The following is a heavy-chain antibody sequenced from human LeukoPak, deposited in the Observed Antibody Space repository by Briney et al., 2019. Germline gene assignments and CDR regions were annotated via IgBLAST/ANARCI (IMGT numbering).Heavy chain of an antibody. CDR2: IYHSGST. Sequence: SETLSLTCYVSGVSISSSNRWSWVRQPPGKGLEWIGEIYHSGSTYYNPSLKSRVTISVDRSKNQFSLKLSSVTAADTAVYYCAREAIVGATTDWGQGTLVTVSS. D-gene: IGHD1-26*01. V-gene: IGHV4-4*02. J-gene: IGHJ4*02. CDR1: GVSISSSNR. CDR3: AREAIVGATTD.